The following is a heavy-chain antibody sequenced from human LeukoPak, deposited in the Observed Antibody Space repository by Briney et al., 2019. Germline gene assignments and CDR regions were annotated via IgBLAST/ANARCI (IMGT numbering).Heavy chain of an antibody. Sequence: GGSLRLSCAASGFTFSSYGMHWVRQAPGKGLEWVANIKQDGSEKYYVDSVKGRFTISRDNSKNTLYLQMNSLRAEDTAVYYCARDQGSSWYYFDYWGQGTLVTVSS. CDR3: ARDQGSSWYYFDY. V-gene: IGHV3-7*01. J-gene: IGHJ4*02. D-gene: IGHD6-13*01. CDR1: GFTFSSYG. CDR2: IKQDGSEK.